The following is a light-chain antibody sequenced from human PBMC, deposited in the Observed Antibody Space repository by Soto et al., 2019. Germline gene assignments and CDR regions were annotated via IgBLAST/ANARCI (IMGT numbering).Light chain of an antibody. V-gene: IGKV3-11*01. CDR3: QQRSSWPIT. CDR1: PSVSRY. CDR2: DAS. Sequence: EIVLTQPPATLSLSPGETATLSCRASPSVSRYLAWYHQKPGQAPRLLIYDASNRATGIPARSSGSGSGTDFTLTISSLEPEDFAVYYCQQRSSWPITFGQGTRLEI. J-gene: IGKJ5*01.